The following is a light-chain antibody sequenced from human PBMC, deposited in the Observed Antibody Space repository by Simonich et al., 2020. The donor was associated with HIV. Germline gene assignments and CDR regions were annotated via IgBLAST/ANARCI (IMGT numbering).Light chain of an antibody. Sequence: EIVMTQSPATLSVSPGERATLSCRASQIIGSNLAWYQPRPGQPPRLLICGASTRATGIPARCSGSGSGTEFTLTISSLQSEDFALYYCQQYDNWPPATFGQGTKLEIK. V-gene: IGKV3-15*01. CDR2: GAS. J-gene: IGKJ2*01. CDR3: QQYDNWPPAT. CDR1: QIIGSN.